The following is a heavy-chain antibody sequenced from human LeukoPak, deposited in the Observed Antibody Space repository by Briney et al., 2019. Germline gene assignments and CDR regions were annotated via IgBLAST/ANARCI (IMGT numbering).Heavy chain of an antibody. CDR2: ITAGNGNT. J-gene: IGHJ3*02. D-gene: IGHD5-18*01. V-gene: IGHV1-18*01. Sequence: GASVKVSCKASGYNFRYYGIGWVRQAPRQGLEWMGWITAGNGNTNYAQKVQGRVTMTTDTSTSTAYMELRSLRSDDTAVYFCAGDSARGYSYGYNAFDIWGQGTMVTVSS. CDR1: GYNFRYYG. CDR3: AGDSARGYSYGYNAFDI.